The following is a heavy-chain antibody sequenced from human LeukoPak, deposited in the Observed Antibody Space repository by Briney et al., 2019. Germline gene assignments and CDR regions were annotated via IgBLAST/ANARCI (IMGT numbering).Heavy chain of an antibody. CDR3: ARMYCSSTSCPFDY. D-gene: IGHD2-2*01. V-gene: IGHV4-61*01. Sequence: SETLSLTCTVSGGSISSGSYYWSWIRQPPGKGLEWIGYIYYSGSTNYNPSLKSRVTISVDTSKNQFSLKLSSVTAADTAVYYCARMYCSSTSCPFDYWGQGTLVTVSS. J-gene: IGHJ4*02. CDR2: IYYSGST. CDR1: GGSISSGSYY.